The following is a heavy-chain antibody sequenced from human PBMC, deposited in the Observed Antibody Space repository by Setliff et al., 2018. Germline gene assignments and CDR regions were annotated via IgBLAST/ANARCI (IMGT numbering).Heavy chain of an antibody. Sequence: SETLSLTCTVSDGSSSSHYWSWIRQPPGKGLEWIGYIHFSGTTNYNPSLKSRVTLSLDTSKNQFSLELSSVTAADTAMYYCAREDGYCSGGACYFMFDYWGQGTLVTVSS. CDR1: DGSSSSHY. V-gene: IGHV4-59*11. D-gene: IGHD2-15*01. CDR3: AREDGYCSGGACYFMFDY. J-gene: IGHJ4*02. CDR2: IHFSGTT.